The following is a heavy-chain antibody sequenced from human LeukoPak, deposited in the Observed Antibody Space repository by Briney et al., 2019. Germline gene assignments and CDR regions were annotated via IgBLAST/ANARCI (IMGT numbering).Heavy chain of an antibody. Sequence: GGSLRLSCAASGFTFSSYDMHWVRQATGKGLEWVSAIGTASDTYYPGSVKGRFTISRENAKNSLYLQMNSLRAGDTAVYYCARSSGWETDAFDIWGQGTMVTVSS. CDR1: GFTFSSYD. D-gene: IGHD6-19*01. CDR3: ARSSGWETDAFDI. CDR2: IGTASDT. J-gene: IGHJ3*02. V-gene: IGHV3-13*01.